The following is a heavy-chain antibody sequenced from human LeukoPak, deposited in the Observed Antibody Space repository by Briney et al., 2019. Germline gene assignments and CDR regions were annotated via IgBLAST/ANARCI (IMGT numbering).Heavy chain of an antibody. CDR3: ARDQGGPDYGGNSARYFDL. CDR1: GGSISSGGYY. V-gene: IGHV4-31*03. D-gene: IGHD4-23*01. Sequence: SQTLSLTCTVSGGSISSGGYYWSWIRQHPGKGLEWIGYIYYSGSTYYNPSLKSRVTISVDTSKNQFSLKLSSVTAADTAVYYCARDQGGPDYGGNSARYFDLWGRGTLVTVSS. CDR2: IYYSGST. J-gene: IGHJ2*01.